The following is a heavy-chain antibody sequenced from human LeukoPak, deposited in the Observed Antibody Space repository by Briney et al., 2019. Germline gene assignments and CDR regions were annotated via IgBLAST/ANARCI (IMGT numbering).Heavy chain of an antibody. V-gene: IGHV1-18*01. Sequence: ASVKVSCKASGYTFTNYGINWLRQAPGQGLEWMGWISAYNGNTNYAQRLQGRVTMTTDTSTSTAYMELRSLRSDDTAVYYCARETPYGSGSYPFDYWGQGILVTVSS. CDR2: ISAYNGNT. CDR1: GYTFTNYG. CDR3: ARETPYGSGSYPFDY. J-gene: IGHJ4*02. D-gene: IGHD3-10*01.